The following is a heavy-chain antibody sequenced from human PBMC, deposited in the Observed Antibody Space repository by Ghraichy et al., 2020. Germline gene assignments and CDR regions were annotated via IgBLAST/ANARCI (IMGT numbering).Heavy chain of an antibody. D-gene: IGHD3-16*01. CDR1: GGSFSDHY. Sequence: SETLSLTCAVYGGSFSDHYWSWIRQPPGKGLEWIGEINHSGSINYNPSLKSRVTISVDTSKNQFSLKLSSVTAADTAVYYCARGHPVLGRYFDYWGQGTLVTVSS. V-gene: IGHV4-34*01. J-gene: IGHJ4*02. CDR3: ARGHPVLGRYFDY. CDR2: INHSGSI.